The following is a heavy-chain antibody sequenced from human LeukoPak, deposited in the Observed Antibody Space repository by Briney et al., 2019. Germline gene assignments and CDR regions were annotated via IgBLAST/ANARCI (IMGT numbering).Heavy chain of an antibody. V-gene: IGHV3-11*05. D-gene: IGHD5-18*01. Sequence: GGSLRLSCAASGFTFSDYYMSWIRQAPGKGLEWVSYISSSSSYTNCADSVKGRFTISRDNAKNSLYLQMNSLRAEDTAVYYCARDVDTAMAHPYYFDYWGQGTLVTVSS. J-gene: IGHJ4*02. CDR3: ARDVDTAMAHPYYFDY. CDR1: GFTFSDYY. CDR2: ISSSSSYT.